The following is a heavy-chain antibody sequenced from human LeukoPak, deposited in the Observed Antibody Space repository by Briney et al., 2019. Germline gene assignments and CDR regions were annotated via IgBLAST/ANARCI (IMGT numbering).Heavy chain of an antibody. CDR1: GGTFSSYA. J-gene: IGHJ3*02. V-gene: IGHV1-69*04. D-gene: IGHD3-3*01. Sequence: ASVKVSCKASGGTFSSYAISWVRQAPGQGLEWMGRIIPILGIANYAQKFQGRVTITADKSTSTAYMELSSLRSEDTAVYYCARDFFRSGYPDAFDIWGQGTMVTVSS. CDR3: ARDFFRSGYPDAFDI. CDR2: IIPILGIA.